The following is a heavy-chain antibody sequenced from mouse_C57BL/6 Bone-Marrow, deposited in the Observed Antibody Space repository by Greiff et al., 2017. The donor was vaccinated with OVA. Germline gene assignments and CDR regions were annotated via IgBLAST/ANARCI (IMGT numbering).Heavy chain of an antibody. D-gene: IGHD4-1*01. CDR2: IWRGGST. CDR1: GFSLTSYG. Sequence: QVQLQQSGPGLVQPSQSLSITCTVSGFSLTSYGVHWVRQSPGKGLEWLGVIWRGGSTDYNAAFMSRLSITKDNSKSQVFFKMNSLQADDTAIYYCAKKKLGPRYWYFDVWGTGTTVTVSS. CDR3: AKKKLGPRYWYFDV. J-gene: IGHJ1*03. V-gene: IGHV2-5*01.